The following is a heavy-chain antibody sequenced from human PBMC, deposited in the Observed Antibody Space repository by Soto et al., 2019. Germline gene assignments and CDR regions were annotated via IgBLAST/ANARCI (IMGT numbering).Heavy chain of an antibody. Sequence: SETLSLTCTVSGGSISSYYWSWIRQPPGKGLEWIGYIYYSGSTNYNPSLKSRVTISVDTSKNQFSLKLSSVTAADTAVYYCARHPISTVTNDNWFDPWGQGTLVTVSS. CDR3: ARHPISTVTNDNWFDP. J-gene: IGHJ5*02. CDR2: IYYSGST. D-gene: IGHD4-4*01. V-gene: IGHV4-59*08. CDR1: GGSISSYY.